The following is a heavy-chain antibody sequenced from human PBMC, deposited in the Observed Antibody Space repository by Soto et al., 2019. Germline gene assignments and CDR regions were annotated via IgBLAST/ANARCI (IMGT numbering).Heavy chain of an antibody. Sequence: KPSETLSLTCAVSGGSISSGGYSWSWIRQPPGKGLEWIGYIYHSGSTYYNPSLKSRVTISVGRSKNQFSLKLSSVTAADTAVYYCARLTETSEGWFARKYYGMDVWGQGTTVTVSS. CDR1: GGSISSGGYS. V-gene: IGHV4-30-2*01. J-gene: IGHJ6*02. CDR3: ARLTETSEGWFARKYYGMDV. D-gene: IGHD3-10*01. CDR2: IYHSGST.